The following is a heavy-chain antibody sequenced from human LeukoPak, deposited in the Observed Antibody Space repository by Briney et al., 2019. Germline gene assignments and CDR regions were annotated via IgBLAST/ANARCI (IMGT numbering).Heavy chain of an antibody. CDR3: ARDLYYYGSGSYYDVFDV. Sequence: GASVKVSCKASGYTFSTYGISWVRQAPGQGLEWMGWISAYKGNTYYAQKLQGRVTMTTDTSTSTAYMELRSLRSDDKAIYYCARDLYYYGSGSYYDVFDVWGQGTMVTVSS. CDR1: GYTFSTYG. D-gene: IGHD3-10*01. J-gene: IGHJ3*01. CDR2: ISAYKGNT. V-gene: IGHV1-18*01.